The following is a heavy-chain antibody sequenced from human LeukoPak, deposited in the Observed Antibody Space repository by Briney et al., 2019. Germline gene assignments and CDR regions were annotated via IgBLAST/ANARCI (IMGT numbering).Heavy chain of an antibody. D-gene: IGHD3-16*02. V-gene: IGHV4-30-4*01. J-gene: IGHJ4*02. CDR3: ARHSLRLVDADYDH. CDR2: IYYSGST. Sequence: SETLSLTCTVSGGSISSGDYYWSWIRQPPGKGLEWIGYIYYSGSTYYNPSLKSRVTISVDTSNNQLSLKLNSVTAADTAVYFCARHSLRLVDADYDHWGQGTLVTVSS. CDR1: GGSISSGDYY.